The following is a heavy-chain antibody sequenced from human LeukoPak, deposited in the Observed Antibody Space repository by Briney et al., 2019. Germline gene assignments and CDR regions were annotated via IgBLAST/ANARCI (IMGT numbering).Heavy chain of an antibody. CDR1: RFTFSGHW. D-gene: IGHD4-23*01. CDR2: INSDGSFT. V-gene: IGHV3-74*01. Sequence: GGSLRLSCAASRFTFSGHWMHSGCQGPGKGLVWVSRINSDGSFTNYADSVKGRFTISRDNAKNTLYLHIKSLRAEDPGRYYCAKRHITDGVTPFDYWGQGTLVTVSS. CDR3: AKRHITDGVTPFDY. J-gene: IGHJ4*02.